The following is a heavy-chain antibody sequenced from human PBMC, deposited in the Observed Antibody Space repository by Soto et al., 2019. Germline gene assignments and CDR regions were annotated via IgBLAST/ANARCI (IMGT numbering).Heavy chain of an antibody. D-gene: IGHD3-9*01. CDR2: IYYSGST. J-gene: IGHJ5*02. Sequence: SETLSLTCTVSGGSISSSSYYWGWIRQPPGKGLEWIGSIYYSGSTYYNPSLKSRVTISVDTSKNQFSLKLSSVTAADTAVYYCARQIPRRYFDWLLSKEGWFDPWGQGTLVTVS. CDR1: GGSISSSSYY. CDR3: ARQIPRRYFDWLLSKEGWFDP. V-gene: IGHV4-39*01.